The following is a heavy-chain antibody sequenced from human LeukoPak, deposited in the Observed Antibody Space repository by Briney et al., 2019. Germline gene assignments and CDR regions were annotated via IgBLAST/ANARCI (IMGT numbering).Heavy chain of an antibody. CDR2: VFRSGST. D-gene: IGHD3-22*01. Sequence: TLSLTCTVTGDSISRGTYYWTWVRQPAGKGLEWIGRVFRSGSTYYNPSLKSRVTISIDTSNNQFSQHLRSVTAADTAVYYCARDSNFYDVSHDKAEDFWGQGTLVTVSS. CDR1: GDSISRGTYY. J-gene: IGHJ4*02. V-gene: IGHV4-61*02. CDR3: ARDSNFYDVSHDKAEDF.